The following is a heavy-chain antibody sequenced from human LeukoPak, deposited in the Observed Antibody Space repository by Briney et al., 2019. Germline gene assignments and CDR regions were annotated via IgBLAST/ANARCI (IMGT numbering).Heavy chain of an antibody. CDR1: GGSITSSRRY. CDR2: IYYSGST. V-gene: IGHV4-39*01. CDR3: ASLRPIDY. Sequence: SETLSLTCTVSGGSITSSRRYWGWIRQPPGKGLEWIGSIYYSGSTYYNPSLKSRDIISVDTSKGQFSLKLTSVTAADTAVYYCASLRPIDYWGQGTLVTVSS. J-gene: IGHJ4*02.